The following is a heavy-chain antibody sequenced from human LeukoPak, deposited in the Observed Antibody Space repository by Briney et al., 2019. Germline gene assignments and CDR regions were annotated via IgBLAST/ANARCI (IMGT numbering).Heavy chain of an antibody. J-gene: IGHJ4*02. D-gene: IGHD6-19*01. CDR3: ARGSGWYLY. Sequence: SETLSLTCAVYGGSFSGYYWSWIRQPPGKGLEWIGYIYTSGSTNYNPSLKSRVTISVDTSKNQFSLKLSSVTAADTAVYYCARGSGWYLYWGQGTLVTVSS. CDR2: IYTSGST. CDR1: GGSFSGYY. V-gene: IGHV4-4*09.